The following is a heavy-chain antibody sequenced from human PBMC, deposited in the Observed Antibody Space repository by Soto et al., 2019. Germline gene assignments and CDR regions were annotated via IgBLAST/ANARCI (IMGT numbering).Heavy chain of an antibody. Sequence: ASVKVSCKATGHRFDNQGISWVRQAPGQGFEWMGWVSGDDGDKKYAPKFQIRLTMTTDTSTSTAYMELSSLTSDDTAVYFCARDRASLLVGSTYYFSQWGQGTQVTVSS. CDR3: ARDRASLLVGSTYYFSQ. J-gene: IGHJ4*02. V-gene: IGHV1-18*01. D-gene: IGHD3-3*01. CDR1: GHRFDNQG. CDR2: VSGDDGDK.